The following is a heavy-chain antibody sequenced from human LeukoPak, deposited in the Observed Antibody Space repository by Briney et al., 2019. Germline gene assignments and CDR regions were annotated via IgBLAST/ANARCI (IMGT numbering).Heavy chain of an antibody. Sequence: GRSLRLSCAASGFTFSSYGMHWVRQAPGKGLEWVAVISYDGSNKYYADSVKGRFTISRDNSKNTVYLQVNSLRDEDTAVYYCARDLEAANTYYFDYWDQGTMVTVSS. J-gene: IGHJ4*02. D-gene: IGHD6-13*01. CDR1: GFTFSSYG. CDR3: ARDLEAANTYYFDY. CDR2: ISYDGSNK. V-gene: IGHV3-30*03.